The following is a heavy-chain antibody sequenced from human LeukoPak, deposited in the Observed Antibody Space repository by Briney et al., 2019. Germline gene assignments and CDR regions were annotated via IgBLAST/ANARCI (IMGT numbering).Heavy chain of an antibody. CDR1: GFTFSSYS. J-gene: IGHJ4*02. CDR3: ARGVARGFLFDY. D-gene: IGHD3-22*01. Sequence: GGSLRLSCAASGFTFSSYSMNWVRQAPGKGLEWVSSISSSSSYIYYADSVKGRFTISGDNAKNSMYLHMNSLRAEDTAVYYCARGVARGFLFDYWGQGTLVTVSS. V-gene: IGHV3-21*01. CDR2: ISSSSSYI.